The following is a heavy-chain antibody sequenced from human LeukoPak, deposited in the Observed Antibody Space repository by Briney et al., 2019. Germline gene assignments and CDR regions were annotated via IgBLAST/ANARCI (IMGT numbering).Heavy chain of an antibody. Sequence: PGGPLRLSCSFSGFIATSNYMPWVPQSPGKALQWISFIYGGGNTLYADSVRDLFRISRDNSKSTLYLQMSSLRVEDTAVYYCATGGRSGMAFDFWGQGTLVTVSS. V-gene: IGHV3-53*01. J-gene: IGHJ4*02. CDR1: GFIATSNY. D-gene: IGHD2-8*01. CDR2: IYGGGNT. CDR3: ATGGRSGMAFDF.